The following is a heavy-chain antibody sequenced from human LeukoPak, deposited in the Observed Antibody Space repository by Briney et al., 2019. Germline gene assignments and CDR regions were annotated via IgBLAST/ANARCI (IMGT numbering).Heavy chain of an antibody. V-gene: IGHV3-33*01. CDR2: IWFDGTHE. CDR1: GFTFSSYG. Sequence: PGGSLRLSCAASGFTFSSYGMHWVRQAPGKGLEWVAVIWFDGTHEYYADSVKGRFTISRDNPKKTLFLQMNRLRAEDTAMYYCARAPSLFYYDDSGYYNGYFDLWGRGTLVTVSS. CDR3: ARAPSLFYYDDSGYYNGYFDL. J-gene: IGHJ2*01. D-gene: IGHD3-22*01.